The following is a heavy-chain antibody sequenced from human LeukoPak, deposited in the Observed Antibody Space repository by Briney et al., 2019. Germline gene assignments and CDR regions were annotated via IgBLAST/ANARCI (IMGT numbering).Heavy chain of an antibody. CDR2: INWNGGST. CDR3: ARGGSTGWYSFDY. D-gene: IGHD6-19*01. Sequence: GGSLGLSGLPPGSRFEDYGMSWVRQAPGKGLDWFSGINWNGGSTGYADSVKGRFTISRDNAKNSLYLRMNSLRAEDTALYYCARGGSTGWYSFDYWGQGTLVTVSS. CDR1: GSRFEDYG. V-gene: IGHV3-20*04. J-gene: IGHJ4*02.